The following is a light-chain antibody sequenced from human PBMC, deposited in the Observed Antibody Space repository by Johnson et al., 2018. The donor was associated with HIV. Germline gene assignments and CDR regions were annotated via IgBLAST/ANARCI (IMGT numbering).Light chain of an antibody. V-gene: IGLV1-51*01. Sequence: QSVLTQPPSVSAAPGQKVTISCSGSSSNIGNNYVSWYQQVPGTAPKLLIYDNNRRPSGIPDRFSGSKSGTSATLAITGLQTGDEADDYCGTWDNSLNVYVCGTGTKVTVL. CDR3: GTWDNSLNVYV. CDR2: DNN. J-gene: IGLJ1*01. CDR1: SSNIGNNY.